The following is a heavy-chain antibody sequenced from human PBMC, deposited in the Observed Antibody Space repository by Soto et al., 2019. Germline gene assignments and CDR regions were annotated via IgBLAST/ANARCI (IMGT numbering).Heavy chain of an antibody. CDR1: GYSFTSYW. J-gene: IGHJ6*02. V-gene: IGHV5-51*01. CDR2: IYPGDSDT. D-gene: IGHD4-17*01. Sequence: GECLKISCKGSGYSFTSYWIGWVRQMPGKGLEWMGIIYPGDSDTRYSPSFQGQVTISADKSISTAYLQWSSLKASDTAMYYCARWGLGDYTYYYYYGMDVWGQGTTVTVSS. CDR3: ARWGLGDYTYYYYYGMDV.